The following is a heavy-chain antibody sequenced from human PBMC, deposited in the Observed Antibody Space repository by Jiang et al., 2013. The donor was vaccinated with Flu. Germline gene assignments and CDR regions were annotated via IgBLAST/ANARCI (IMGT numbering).Heavy chain of an antibody. D-gene: IGHD3-10*01. J-gene: IGHJ4*02. CDR3: ARGCRVRGVRRCYFDY. CDR2: ISAYNGNT. CDR1: GYTFTSYG. V-gene: IGHV1-18*01. Sequence: SGYTFTSYGISWVRQAPGQGLEWMGWISAYNGNTNYAQKLQGRVTMTTDTSTSTAYMELRSLRSDDTAVYYCARGCRVRGVRRCYFDYWGQGTLVTVSS.